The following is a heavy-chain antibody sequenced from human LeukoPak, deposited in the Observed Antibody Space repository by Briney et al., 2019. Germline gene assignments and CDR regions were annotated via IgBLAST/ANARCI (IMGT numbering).Heavy chain of an antibody. V-gene: IGHV3-64*01. CDR2: ISTHGGST. D-gene: IGHD2-2*03. CDR1: GFTFSSYA. J-gene: IGHJ4*02. Sequence: GGSLRLSCAASGFTFSSYAMHWVRQAPGKGLEYVSAISTHGGSTYYANSVKGRLTISRDNSKNTLYLQMGSLRTEDMGVYYCARVSMDRYYFDYWGQGTLVTVSS. CDR3: ARVSMDRYYFDY.